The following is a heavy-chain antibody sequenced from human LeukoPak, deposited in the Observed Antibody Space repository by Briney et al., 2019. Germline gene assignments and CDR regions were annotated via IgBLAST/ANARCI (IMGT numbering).Heavy chain of an antibody. V-gene: IGHV3-20*01. J-gene: IGHJ4*02. CDR3: ARGSLTAMGGFDY. CDR1: GFTFDDYG. Sequence: GGSLRLSCAASGFTFDDYGMSWVRQAPGKGLEWVSGINWNGGSTGYADSVKGRLTISRDNAKNSLYLQMNSLRAEDTALYHCARGSLTAMGGFDYWGQGTLVTVSS. CDR2: INWNGGST. D-gene: IGHD5-18*01.